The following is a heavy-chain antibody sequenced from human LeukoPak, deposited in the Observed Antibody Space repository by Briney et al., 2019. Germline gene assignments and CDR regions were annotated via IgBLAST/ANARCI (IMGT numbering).Heavy chain of an antibody. J-gene: IGHJ4*02. CDR2: INHSGST. Sequence: PSGTLSLTCAVSGDSVSTNYWWTWVRQSPGKGLEWIGEINHSGSTNYNPSLKSRVTISVDTSKNQFSLKLSSVTAADTAVYYCARSPIAAAGTFTLDYWGQGTLVTVSS. CDR3: ARSPIAAAGTFTLDY. CDR1: GDSVSTNYW. D-gene: IGHD6-13*01. V-gene: IGHV4-4*02.